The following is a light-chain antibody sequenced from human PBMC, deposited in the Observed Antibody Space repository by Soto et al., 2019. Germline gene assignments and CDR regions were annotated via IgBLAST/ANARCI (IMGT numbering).Light chain of an antibody. CDR3: NSYTSSNTLV. J-gene: IGLJ1*01. Sequence: QSALTQPASVSGSPGQSITISCTGTSRDVGLYDYVSWYQQHPGKAPKIMIYEVTYRPSGVSNRFSASKSGNTASLTISGLQPEDEADYYCNSYTSSNTLVFGTGTKVTVL. CDR2: EVT. V-gene: IGLV2-14*01. CDR1: SRDVGLYDY.